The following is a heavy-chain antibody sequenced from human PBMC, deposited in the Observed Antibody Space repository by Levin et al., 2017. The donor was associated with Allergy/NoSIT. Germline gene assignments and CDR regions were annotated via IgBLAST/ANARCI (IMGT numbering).Heavy chain of an antibody. V-gene: IGHV4-30-2*01. Sequence: SETLSLTCAVSGGSISSGGYSWSWIRQPPGQGLEWIGNIYLSGSTNDNPSLNSRVTMSVDRSKNQFSLKLSYVTAADTAVYYCGRVDGYSYGYYFDYWGPGTLVTVSS. D-gene: IGHD5-18*01. J-gene: IGHJ4*02. CDR1: GGSISSGGYS. CDR3: GRVDGYSYGYYFDY. CDR2: IYLSGST.